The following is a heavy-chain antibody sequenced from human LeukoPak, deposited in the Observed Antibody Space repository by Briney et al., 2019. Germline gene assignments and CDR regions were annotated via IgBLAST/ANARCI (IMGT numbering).Heavy chain of an antibody. CDR2: ISSVGSPI. D-gene: IGHD6-13*01. CDR1: GFSITSYS. CDR3: ARDRSSYYLDY. V-gene: IGHV3-48*01. J-gene: IGHJ4*02. Sequence: GGSLRLSCVASGFSITSYSMNWVRQAQGKGLEWLSYISSVGSPIYYADSVKGRFTISRDIAKNSLFLQMNSLRPEDTAVYYCARDRSSYYLDYWGQGTLVTVSS.